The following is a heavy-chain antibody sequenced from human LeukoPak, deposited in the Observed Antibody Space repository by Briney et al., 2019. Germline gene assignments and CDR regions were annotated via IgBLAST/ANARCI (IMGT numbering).Heavy chain of an antibody. J-gene: IGHJ5*02. D-gene: IGHD3-16*01. Sequence: PSETLSLTCTVSGGSISSYYWSWIRQPPGKGLEWIGYIHPSGSTNYNPSLKRRVTISVDTSKNQFSLTLISVTAAGTAVYYCARRRMLGVSGGCCWCHPWGQGTLVTVST. V-gene: IGHV4-4*09. CDR2: IHPSGST. CDR1: GGSISSYY. CDR3: ARRRMLGVSGGCCWCHP.